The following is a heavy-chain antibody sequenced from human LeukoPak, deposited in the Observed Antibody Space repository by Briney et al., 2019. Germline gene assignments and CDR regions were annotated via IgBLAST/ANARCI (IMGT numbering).Heavy chain of an antibody. D-gene: IGHD2-8*01. CDR2: IKQDGSEK. J-gene: IGHJ6*03. Sequence: GGSLRLSCAASGFTFSSYWMSWVRQAPGKGLEWVANIKQDGSEKYYVDSMKGRFTISRDNAKNSLYLQMNSLRAEDTAVYYCARAPPRGYCTNGVCSHYYMDVWGKGTTVTVSS. CDR1: GFTFSSYW. V-gene: IGHV3-7*01. CDR3: ARAPPRGYCTNGVCSHYYMDV.